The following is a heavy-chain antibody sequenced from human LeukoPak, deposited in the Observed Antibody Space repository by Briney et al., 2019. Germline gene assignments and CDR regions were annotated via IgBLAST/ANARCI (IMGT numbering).Heavy chain of an antibody. Sequence: PSETLSLTCTVSGGSISSFYWSWIRQPPGKGLEWIGYIYYSGSTKYNPSLKSRVSISVDTSKNQFSLRLNSLTAADTAVYYCATSNTGSYNDAFDIWGQGTMVTVSS. J-gene: IGHJ3*02. CDR2: IYYSGST. D-gene: IGHD1-26*01. V-gene: IGHV4-59*01. CDR1: GGSISSFY. CDR3: ATSNTGSYNDAFDI.